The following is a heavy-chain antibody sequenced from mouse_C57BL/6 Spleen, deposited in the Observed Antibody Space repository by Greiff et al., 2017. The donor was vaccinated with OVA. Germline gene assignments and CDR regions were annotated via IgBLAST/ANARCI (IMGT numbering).Heavy chain of an antibody. J-gene: IGHJ2*01. Sequence: QVQLQQPGAELVRPGSSVKLSCKASGYTFTSYWMDWVKPRPGQGLEWIGNIYPSDSETHYNQKFKDKATLTVDKSSSTAYMQLSSLTSEDSAVYYCARWGDYYGSSLFDYWGKGTTLTVSS. CDR3: ARWGDYYGSSLFDY. D-gene: IGHD1-1*01. V-gene: IGHV1-61*01. CDR1: GYTFTSYW. CDR2: IYPSDSET.